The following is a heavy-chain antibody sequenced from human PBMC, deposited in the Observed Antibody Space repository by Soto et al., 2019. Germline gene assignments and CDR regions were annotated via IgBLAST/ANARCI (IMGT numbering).Heavy chain of an antibody. J-gene: IGHJ4*02. V-gene: IGHV3-23*01. D-gene: IGHD3-16*01. Sequence: LRLSCAASGFKFSNYAMSWVRQAPGKGLEWVSLISATGGGTYYADSVKGRFTISRDNSHNTLYLQVHSLTAEDTAVYYCAKDRRAGGNSAFYFDFWGQGAQVTVSS. CDR2: ISATGGGT. CDR1: GFKFSNYA. CDR3: AKDRRAGGNSAFYFDF.